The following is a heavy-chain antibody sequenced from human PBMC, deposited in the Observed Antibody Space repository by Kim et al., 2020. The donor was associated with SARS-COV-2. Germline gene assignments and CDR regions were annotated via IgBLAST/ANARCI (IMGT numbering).Heavy chain of an antibody. CDR3: ARDASEWNDIYYYYGMDV. D-gene: IGHD1-1*01. CDR1: GFTFSSYS. CDR2: ISSSSSYI. Sequence: GGSLRLSCAASGFTFSSYSMNWVRQAPGKGLEWVSSISSSSSYIYYADSVKGRFTISRDNAKNSLYLQMNSLRAEDTAVYYCARDASEWNDIYYYYGMDVWGQGTTVTVSS. J-gene: IGHJ6*01. V-gene: IGHV3-21*01.